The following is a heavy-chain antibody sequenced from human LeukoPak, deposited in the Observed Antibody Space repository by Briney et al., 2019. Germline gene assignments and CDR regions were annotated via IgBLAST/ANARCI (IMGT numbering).Heavy chain of an antibody. Sequence: SETLSLTCTVSGGSISSYYWSRIRQPPGKGLEWIGYIYYSGSTNYNPSLKSRVTISVDTSKNQFSLKLSSVTAADTAVYYCARNYGDYENNWFDPWGQGTLVTVSS. V-gene: IGHV4-59*01. D-gene: IGHD4-17*01. CDR3: ARNYGDYENNWFDP. CDR1: GGSISSYY. CDR2: IYYSGST. J-gene: IGHJ5*02.